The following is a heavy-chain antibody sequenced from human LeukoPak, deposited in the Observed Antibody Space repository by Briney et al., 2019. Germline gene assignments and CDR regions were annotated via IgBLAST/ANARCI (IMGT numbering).Heavy chain of an antibody. D-gene: IGHD6-13*01. CDR3: AKPLHPPISSSSWIYYYYYYYMDV. CDR2: ISSSGSTI. Sequence: GGSLRLSCAASGFTFSDYYMSWIRQAPGKGLEWVSYISSSGSTIYYADSVKGRFTISRDNAKNTLYLQMNSLRSEDTAVYYWAKPLHPPISSSSWIYYYYYYYMDVWGKGTTVTVAS. V-gene: IGHV3-11*01. CDR1: GFTFSDYY. J-gene: IGHJ6*03.